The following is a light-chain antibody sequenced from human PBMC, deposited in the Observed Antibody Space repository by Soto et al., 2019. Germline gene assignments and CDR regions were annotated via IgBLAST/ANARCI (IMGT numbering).Light chain of an antibody. CDR1: SGSIGSNY. V-gene: IGLV6-57*03. Sequence: NFMLTQPHSVSESPGKTVTISCTRSSGSIGSNYVQWYQQRPGSAPTTVIYEDNQRPSGVPDRFSGSIDSSSNSASLTISGLKTEDEADYYCQSYDSSKEVFGGGTKLTVL. CDR2: EDN. CDR3: QSYDSSKEV. J-gene: IGLJ3*02.